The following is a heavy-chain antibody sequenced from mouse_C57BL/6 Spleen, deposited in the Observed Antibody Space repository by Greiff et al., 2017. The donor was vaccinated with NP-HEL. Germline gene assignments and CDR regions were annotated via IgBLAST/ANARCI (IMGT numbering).Heavy chain of an antibody. J-gene: IGHJ1*03. CDR2: ISYDGSN. Sequence: LLESGPGLVKPSQSLSLTCSVTGYSITSGYYWNWIRQFPGNKLEWMGYISYDGSNNYNPSLKNRTSIPRDTSKNQFFLKLNSVTTEDTATDYCASYDYDVAYWYFDVWGTGTTVTVSS. V-gene: IGHV3-6*01. D-gene: IGHD2-4*01. CDR3: ASYDYDVAYWYFDV. CDR1: GYSITSGYY.